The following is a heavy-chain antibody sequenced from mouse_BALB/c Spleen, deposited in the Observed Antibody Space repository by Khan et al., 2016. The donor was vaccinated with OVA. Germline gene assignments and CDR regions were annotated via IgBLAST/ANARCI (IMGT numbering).Heavy chain of an antibody. V-gene: IGHV5-6*01. CDR2: ISSGGHYT. D-gene: IGHD1-1*02. Sequence: EMELVESGGDLVKTGGSLKLSCAASGFTFSTYGMSWVRQTPDKKLEWVATISSGGHYTYYIDSVKGRFTISRDNAKNILYLQMTSLRSEDTAMYYCARLAYYYNSEGFAYWGQGTLVTVSA. J-gene: IGHJ3*01. CDR3: ARLAYYYNSEGFAY. CDR1: GFTFSTYG.